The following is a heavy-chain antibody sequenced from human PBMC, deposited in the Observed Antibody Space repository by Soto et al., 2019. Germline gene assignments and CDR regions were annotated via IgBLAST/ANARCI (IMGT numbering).Heavy chain of an antibody. CDR1: GYTFSSYG. J-gene: IGHJ4*02. CDR2: ISAYNGNT. CDR3: AKDLGSYANGRSPLDY. D-gene: IGHD2-2*01. Sequence: ASVKVSCKASGYTFSSYGISWVRQAPGQGLEWMGWISAYNGNTNYAQKVQGRVTMTTDTSTSTAYMELRSLRSDDTALYYCAKDLGSYANGRSPLDYWGQGTLVTVSS. V-gene: IGHV1-18*01.